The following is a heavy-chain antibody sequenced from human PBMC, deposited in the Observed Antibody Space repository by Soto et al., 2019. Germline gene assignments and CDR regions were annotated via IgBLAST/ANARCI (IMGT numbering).Heavy chain of an antibody. CDR3: ARNRPDYYGMDV. J-gene: IGHJ6*02. Sequence: QVQLVQSGAEVKKPGASVKVSCKASGYTLTTYYIYWVRQAPGQGLEWMGIINPSSGSTTYAQQFQGRVTMTRDTSTSTVYLELSSLTSEDTAVYYCARNRPDYYGMDVWGQGTTVTVSS. V-gene: IGHV1-46*03. CDR2: INPSSGST. CDR1: GYTLTTYY.